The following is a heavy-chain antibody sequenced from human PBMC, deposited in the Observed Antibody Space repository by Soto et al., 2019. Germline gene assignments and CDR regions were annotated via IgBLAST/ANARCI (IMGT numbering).Heavy chain of an antibody. J-gene: IGHJ3*01. CDR1: GFIFSNLA. CDR2: ISGSGTIT. CDR3: AKAVANAMRGRGAFDF. Sequence: EVQLLESGGDLVQPGGSLRLSCAASGFIFSNLAMSWVRQTPGRGLECVSSISGSGTITSYADPVTGRFTVSRDTSKSMLFLQMNRLRVDDTAVYYCAKAVANAMRGRGAFDFWGQGTMVTVSS. D-gene: IGHD2-2*01. V-gene: IGHV3-23*01.